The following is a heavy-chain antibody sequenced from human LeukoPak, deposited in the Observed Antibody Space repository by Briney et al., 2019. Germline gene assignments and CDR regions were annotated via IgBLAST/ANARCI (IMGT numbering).Heavy chain of an antibody. CDR2: INPNSGGT. D-gene: IGHD1-7*01. CDR3: ARDWGELELLHY. V-gene: IGHV1-2*02. J-gene: IGHJ4*02. CDR1: GYTFTGYY. Sequence: ASVKVSCKASGYTFTGYYMHWVRQAPGQGLEWMGWINPNSGGTNYAQKFQGRVTMTRDTSISTAYMELSRLRSDDTAVYYCARDWGELELLHYWGQGTPVTVSS.